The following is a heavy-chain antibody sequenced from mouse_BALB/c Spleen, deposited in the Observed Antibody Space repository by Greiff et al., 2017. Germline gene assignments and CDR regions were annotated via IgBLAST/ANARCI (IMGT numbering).Heavy chain of an antibody. J-gene: IGHJ4*01. Sequence: EVQLQESGTVLARPGASVKMSCKASGYTFTSYWMHWVKQRPGQGLEWIGAIYPGNSDTSYNQKFKGKAKLTAVTSTSTAYMELSSLTNEDSAVYYCTRGKFITTANAMDYWGQGTSVTVSS. V-gene: IGHV1-5*01. CDR1: GYTFTSYW. CDR2: IYPGNSDT. D-gene: IGHD1-2*01. CDR3: TRGKFITTANAMDY.